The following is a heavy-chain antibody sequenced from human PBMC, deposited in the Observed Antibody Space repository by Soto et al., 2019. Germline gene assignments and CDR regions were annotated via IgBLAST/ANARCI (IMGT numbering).Heavy chain of an antibody. D-gene: IGHD2-2*01. CDR3: ARVRVGPVAISFDY. V-gene: IGHV3-21*01. CDR2: ITGSSAYL. J-gene: IGHJ4*02. CDR1: GVSFSSYS. Sequence: XGALRLSCAASGVSFSSYSMNWVRQAPGKGLEWVSSITGSSAYLYYADSVEGRFTVSRDNAKNSLSLQMNSLRAEDTAVYYCARVRVGPVAISFDYWGQGPLVTVSS.